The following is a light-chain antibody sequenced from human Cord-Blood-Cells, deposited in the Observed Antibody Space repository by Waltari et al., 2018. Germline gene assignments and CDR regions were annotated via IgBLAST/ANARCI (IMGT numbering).Light chain of an antibody. CDR2: LGS. CDR3: MQALQTPPGCN. CDR1: SRLLHSNGYNY. J-gene: IGKJ3*01. V-gene: IGKV2-28*01. Sequence: DIVMTQSPLPLPVTPGEPASISCRSSSRLLHSNGYNYLDWYLQKPGRSPKLLIYLGSNRASGVADRFSGSGSGTDVTLKISRVEAENVGVYYCMQALQTPPGCNFRPVTKVDIK.